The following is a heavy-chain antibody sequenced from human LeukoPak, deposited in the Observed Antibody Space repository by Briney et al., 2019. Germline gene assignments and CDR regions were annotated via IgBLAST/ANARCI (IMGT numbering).Heavy chain of an antibody. D-gene: IGHD2-2*01. V-gene: IGHV4-34*09. Sequence: SETLSLTCAVYGGSFSGYYWSWIRQPPGKGLEWIGEINHSGSTNYNPSLKSRVIISVDTSKNQFSLKLSSVTAADTAVYYCARSPYCSSTSCTRQMDVWGKGTTVTVSS. CDR1: GGSFSGYY. J-gene: IGHJ6*04. CDR2: INHSGST. CDR3: ARSPYCSSTSCTRQMDV.